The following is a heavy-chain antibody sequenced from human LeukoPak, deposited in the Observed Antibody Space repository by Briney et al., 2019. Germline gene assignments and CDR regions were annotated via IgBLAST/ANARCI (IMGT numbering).Heavy chain of an antibody. D-gene: IGHD2-15*01. Sequence: GGSLRLSCAASGFTFSSYALHWVRQAPGKGLEWVAVISYDGSNKYYADSVKGRFTISRDNSKNTLYLQMNSLRAEDTAVYYCARDIEGDDYWGQGTLVTVSS. CDR2: ISYDGSNK. CDR1: GFTFSSYA. CDR3: ARDIEGDDY. J-gene: IGHJ4*02. V-gene: IGHV3-30-3*01.